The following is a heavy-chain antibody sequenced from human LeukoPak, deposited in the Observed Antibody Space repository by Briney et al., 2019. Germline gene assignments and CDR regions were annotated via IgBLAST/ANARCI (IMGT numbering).Heavy chain of an antibody. J-gene: IGHJ6*03. CDR3: ARAGYCSGGSCRGYYYYYMDV. Sequence: GRSLRLSCAASGFTFSSYAMHWVRQAPGKGLEWVAVISYDGSNKYYADSVKGRFTISRDNSKNTLYLQMNSLRAEDTAVYYCARAGYCSGGSCRGYYYYYMDVWGKGTTVTVSS. V-gene: IGHV3-30*04. D-gene: IGHD2-15*01. CDR1: GFTFSSYA. CDR2: ISYDGSNK.